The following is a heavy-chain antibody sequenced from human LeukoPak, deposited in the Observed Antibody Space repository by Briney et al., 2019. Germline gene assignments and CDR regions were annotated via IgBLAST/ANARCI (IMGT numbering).Heavy chain of an antibody. Sequence: GGSLRLSCAASGFTVSSNYMSWVRQAPGEGLEWVSVIYSGGSTYYADSVKGRFTISRDNSKNTLYLQMNSLRAEDTAVYYCARDPGYYYDSSGIWGQGTLVTVSS. CDR3: ARDPGYYYDSSGI. CDR2: IYSGGST. V-gene: IGHV3-53*01. CDR1: GFTVSSNY. D-gene: IGHD3-22*01. J-gene: IGHJ4*02.